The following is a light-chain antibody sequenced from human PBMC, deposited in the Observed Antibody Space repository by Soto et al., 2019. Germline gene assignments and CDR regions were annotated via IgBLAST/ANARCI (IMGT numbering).Light chain of an antibody. CDR1: QSVSSSY. J-gene: IGKJ4*01. CDR3: QQYGRSPST. CDR2: GAS. V-gene: IGKV3-20*01. Sequence: EIVLTQSPGTLSLSPGERATLSCRASQSVSSSYLAWYQQKPGQAPRLLIYGASSRATGIPDRFSGSGSGTDFTLTISRLEPDDFAVYYCQQYGRSPSTFGGGTKVEIK.